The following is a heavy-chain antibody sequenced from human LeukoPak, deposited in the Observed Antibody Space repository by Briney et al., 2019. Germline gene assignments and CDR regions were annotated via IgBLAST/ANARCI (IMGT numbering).Heavy chain of an antibody. V-gene: IGHV3-15*01. D-gene: IGHD3-9*01. CDR1: GFTFPNAW. CDR3: TTDQGGDILTGC. Sequence: GGSLRLSCAASGFTFPNAWMHWVRQAPGKGLEWVGRIKGKVDGESTDYAAPVKGRFSISRDDSQYTLYLQMSSLKTEDTAVYYCTTDQGGDILTGCWGQGTLVTVSS. J-gene: IGHJ4*02. CDR2: IKGKVDGEST.